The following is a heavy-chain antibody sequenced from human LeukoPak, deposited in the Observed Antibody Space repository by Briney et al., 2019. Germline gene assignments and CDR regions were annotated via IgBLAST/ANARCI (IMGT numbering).Heavy chain of an antibody. D-gene: IGHD6-13*01. Sequence: GGSLRLSCAASGINFRSSGMHWVRQAPGKGLEWVTFTQNDGSDKNYAASVKGRFTISRDNSKNTVYLHMASLRADDTALYYCAREGGRAVPGRFDQLGQGTLVTVSS. CDR3: AREGGRAVPGRFDQ. V-gene: IGHV3-30*02. CDR2: TQNDGSDK. J-gene: IGHJ4*02. CDR1: GINFRSSG.